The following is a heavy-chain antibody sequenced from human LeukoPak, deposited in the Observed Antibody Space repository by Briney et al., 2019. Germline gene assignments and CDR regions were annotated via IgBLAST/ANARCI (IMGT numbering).Heavy chain of an antibody. J-gene: IGHJ6*02. V-gene: IGHV4-59*11. CDR2: IHYSGGT. CDR1: GDSINNHY. D-gene: IGHD3-3*01. CDR3: ARDYDFRVGQWYYAMDV. Sequence: PSETLSLTCSLSGDSINNHYWNWIRQPPGKGLEWVGYIHYSGGTTYNPSLESRVTISVDRSKKEFSLKLISVTPADTAVYYCARDYDFRVGQWYYAMDVWGQGTTVTVSS.